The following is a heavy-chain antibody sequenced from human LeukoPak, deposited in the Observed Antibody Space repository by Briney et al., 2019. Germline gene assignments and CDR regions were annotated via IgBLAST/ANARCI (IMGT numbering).Heavy chain of an antibody. CDR2: INHSGST. CDR3: ARRSYYFDY. Sequence: PSETLSLTCAVYGGSFSGYHWSWIRQPPGKGLEWIGEINHSGSTNYNPSLKSRVTISVDTSKNQFSLKLSSVTAADTAVYYCARRSYYFDYWGQGTLVTVSS. J-gene: IGHJ4*02. CDR1: GGSFSGYH. V-gene: IGHV4-34*01.